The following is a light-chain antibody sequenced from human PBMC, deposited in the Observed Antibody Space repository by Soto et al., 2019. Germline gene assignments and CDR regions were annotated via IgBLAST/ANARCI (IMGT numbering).Light chain of an antibody. J-gene: IGKJ2*01. Sequence: DIQMTQSPSTLSASVGDRVTITCRASQGISSWLAWYQQKPGKAPKLLIYDASSLESGVPSRFSGSGSGTEFTLTISRLQPDDFATYYCQQYNSYSRDTFGQGTKLEIK. V-gene: IGKV1-5*01. CDR1: QGISSW. CDR2: DAS. CDR3: QQYNSYSRDT.